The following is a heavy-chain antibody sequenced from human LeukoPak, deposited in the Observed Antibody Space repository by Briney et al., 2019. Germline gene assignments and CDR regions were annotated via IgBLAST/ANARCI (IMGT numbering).Heavy chain of an antibody. D-gene: IGHD6-13*01. CDR2: IIPILGMA. J-gene: IGHJ5*02. CDR1: GGTFSSYA. Sequence: SVTVSCKASGGTFSSYAISWVRQAPGQGLEWMGRIIPILGMANYAQKFQGRVTITADKSTSTAYMELSSLRSEDTAVYYCARDTAAGTKFDPWGQGTLVTVST. V-gene: IGHV1-69*04. CDR3: ARDTAAGTKFDP.